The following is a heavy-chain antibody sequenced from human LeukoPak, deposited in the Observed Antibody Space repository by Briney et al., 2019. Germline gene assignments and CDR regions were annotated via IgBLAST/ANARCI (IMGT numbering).Heavy chain of an antibody. Sequence: GGSLRLSCAASGFTFSSYWMSWVRQAPGKGLEWVANIKQDGSEKYYVDSVKGRFTISRDNAKNSLYLQMNSLRAEDTAVYYCARVPMVRGVDPGPPSGYFDYWGQGTLVTVSS. CDR1: GFTFSSYW. CDR3: ARVPMVRGVDPGPPSGYFDY. CDR2: IKQDGSEK. V-gene: IGHV3-7*01. D-gene: IGHD3-10*01. J-gene: IGHJ4*02.